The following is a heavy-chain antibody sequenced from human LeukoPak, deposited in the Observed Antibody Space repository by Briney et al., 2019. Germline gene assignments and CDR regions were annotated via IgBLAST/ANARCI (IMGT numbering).Heavy chain of an antibody. J-gene: IGHJ5*02. V-gene: IGHV1-18*01. CDR1: GYIFSTYG. Sequence: ASVKVSCKTSGYIFSTYGITWVRQAPGQGLEWMGWISAYNGNTNYAQKLQGRVTMTTDTSTSTAYMELRSLRSDDTAVYYCARVRGDIVVVVAARGWFDPWGQGTLVTVSS. CDR2: ISAYNGNT. D-gene: IGHD2-15*01. CDR3: ARVRGDIVVVVAARGWFDP.